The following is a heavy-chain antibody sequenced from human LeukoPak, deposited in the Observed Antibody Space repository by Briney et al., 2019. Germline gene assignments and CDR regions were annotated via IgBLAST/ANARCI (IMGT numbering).Heavy chain of an antibody. D-gene: IGHD1/OR15-1a*01. CDR1: GGSFSGYY. V-gene: IGHV4-34*01. CDR3: ARRQRTLAFDI. J-gene: IGHJ3*02. Sequence: PSETLSLTCAVYGGSFSGYYWSWIRQPPGEGLEWIGEINHSGSTNYNPSLKSRVTISVDTSKNQFSLKLSSVTAADTAVYYCARRQRTLAFDIWGQGTMVTVSS. CDR2: INHSGST.